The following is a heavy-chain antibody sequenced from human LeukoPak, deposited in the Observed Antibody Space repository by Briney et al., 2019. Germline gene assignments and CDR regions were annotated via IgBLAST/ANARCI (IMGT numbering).Heavy chain of an antibody. CDR1: GFTFSTYR. CDR3: ATEWGFATAGY. Sequence: GGSLRLSCAASGFTFSTYRMSWVRQAPGKGLEWVAFIRYDGSNKYYADSVKGRFTISRDNSKNTLYLQMNSLRAEDTAVYYCATEWGFATAGYWGQGTLVTVSS. D-gene: IGHD2-21*02. V-gene: IGHV3-30*02. CDR2: IRYDGSNK. J-gene: IGHJ4*02.